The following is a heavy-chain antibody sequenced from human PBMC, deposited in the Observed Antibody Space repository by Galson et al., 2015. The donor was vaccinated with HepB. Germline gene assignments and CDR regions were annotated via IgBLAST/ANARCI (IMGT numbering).Heavy chain of an antibody. CDR2: IGTAGHP. CDR3: ARGYRDTAMVTDAFDI. Sequence: SLRLSCAASGFTFSSYDMHWVRQAAGKGLEWVSAIGTAGHPYYPGSVKGRFTISRENAKNSLYLQMNSLRAGDTAVYYCARGYRDTAMVTDAFDIWGQGTMVTVSS. J-gene: IGHJ3*02. D-gene: IGHD5-18*01. V-gene: IGHV3-13*05. CDR1: GFTFSSYD.